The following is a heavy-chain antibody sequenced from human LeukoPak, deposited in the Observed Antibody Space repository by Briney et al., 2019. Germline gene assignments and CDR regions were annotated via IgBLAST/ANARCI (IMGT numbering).Heavy chain of an antibody. D-gene: IGHD2-2*01. CDR1: GYTFTSYG. J-gene: IGHJ3*02. Sequence: GASVKVSCKASGYTFTSYGISWVRQAPGQGLEWMGWFSAYNGNTNYAQKLQGRVTMTTDTSTSTAYMELRSLRSDDTAVYYCARAGIVPAAPVSFDIWGQGTMVTVSS. V-gene: IGHV1-18*01. CDR3: ARAGIVPAAPVSFDI. CDR2: FSAYNGNT.